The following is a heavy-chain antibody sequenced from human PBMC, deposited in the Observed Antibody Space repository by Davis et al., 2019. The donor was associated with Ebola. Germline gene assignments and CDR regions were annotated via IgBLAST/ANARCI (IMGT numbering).Heavy chain of an antibody. CDR2: IHSSGGST. D-gene: IGHD1-26*01. CDR3: AKDRVSGSYVARQRELDY. CDR1: GFTFSSSG. Sequence: PGESLKISCAASGFTFSSSGMSWVRQTPGKGLEWVSSIHSSGGSTYYADSVKGRFTISRDNSKSTMFLQMNSLRAEDTAVYYCAKDRVSGSYVARQRELDYWGQGTLVTVSS. V-gene: IGHV3-23*01. J-gene: IGHJ4*02.